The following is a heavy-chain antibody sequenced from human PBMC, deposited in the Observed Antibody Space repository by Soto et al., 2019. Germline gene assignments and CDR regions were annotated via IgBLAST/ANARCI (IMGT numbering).Heavy chain of an antibody. CDR3: ARIRGEYYDSSGYYFDY. J-gene: IGHJ4*02. D-gene: IGHD3-22*01. CDR1: GGSVSSGSYY. CDR2: IYYSGST. V-gene: IGHV4-61*01. Sequence: ASETLSLTCTVSGGSVSSGSYYWSWIRQPPGKGLEWIGYIYYSGSTNYNPSLKSRVTISVDTSKNQFSLKLSSVTAADTAVYYCARIRGEYYDSSGYYFDYWGQGTLVTVSS.